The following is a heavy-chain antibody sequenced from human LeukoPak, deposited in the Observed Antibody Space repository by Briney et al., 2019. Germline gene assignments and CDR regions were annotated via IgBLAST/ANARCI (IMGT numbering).Heavy chain of an antibody. D-gene: IGHD3-22*01. J-gene: IGHJ4*02. V-gene: IGHV3-7*01. CDR3: ARGPRYYYDSSGYSYFDY. CDR2: IKQDGSEK. CDR1: RFTFSTFW. Sequence: GGSLRLSCVASRFTFSTFWMSWVRQAPGKGLEWVANIKQDGSEKYYVDSVKGRFTISRDNAKNSLYLQMNSLRAEDTAVYYCARGPRYYYDSSGYSYFDYWGQGTLVTVSS.